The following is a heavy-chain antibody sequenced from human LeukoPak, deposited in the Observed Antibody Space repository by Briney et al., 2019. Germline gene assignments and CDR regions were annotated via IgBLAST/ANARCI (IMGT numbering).Heavy chain of an antibody. CDR2: IKQDGSEK. J-gene: IGHJ5*02. V-gene: IGHV3-7*01. CDR3: AREEYSSGWYEWFDP. D-gene: IGHD6-19*01. CDR1: GFTFSSYW. Sequence: GGSLRLSCAASGFTFSSYWMSWVRQAPWKGLEWVANIKQDGSEKYYVDSVKGRFTISRDNAKNSLYLQMNSLRAEDTAVYYCAREEYSSGWYEWFDPWGQGTLVTVSS.